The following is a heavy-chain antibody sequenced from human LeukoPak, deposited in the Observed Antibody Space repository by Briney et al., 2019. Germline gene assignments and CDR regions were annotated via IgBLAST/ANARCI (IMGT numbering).Heavy chain of an antibody. CDR2: ISYDGSNK. CDR3: AKSSPWDGGKAFFDY. V-gene: IGHV3-30*18. D-gene: IGHD4-23*01. CDR1: GFTFSSYG. Sequence: GGFLRLSCAASGFTFSSYGMHWVRQAPGKGLGWVAVISYDGSNKYYADSVKGLFTISRDNSKNTLYLEMDGLRAEDTALYFCAKSSPWDGGKAFFDYWGQGTLVTVSS. J-gene: IGHJ4*02.